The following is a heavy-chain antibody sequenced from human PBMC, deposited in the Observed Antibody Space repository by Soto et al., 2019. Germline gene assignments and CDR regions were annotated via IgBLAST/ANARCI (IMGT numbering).Heavy chain of an antibody. V-gene: IGHV3-30*18. CDR1: GFTFRTYG. Sequence: GGSLRLSCAASGFTFRTYGMHWVRQAPGKGLEWVAFISDDGSQKYYGDSVKGRFTISRDNSKNTLSLRMISLRTEDTSVYYCAKEAPGGWHFFDTWGQGTLVTVSS. D-gene: IGHD6-19*01. J-gene: IGHJ4*02. CDR2: ISDDGSQK. CDR3: AKEAPGGWHFFDT.